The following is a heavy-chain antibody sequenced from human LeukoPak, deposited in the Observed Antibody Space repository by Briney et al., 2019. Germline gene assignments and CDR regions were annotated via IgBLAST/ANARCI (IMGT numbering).Heavy chain of an antibody. CDR3: ARASGSYWTGPEYYFDY. CDR2: IKQDGSEK. D-gene: IGHD3-10*01. V-gene: IGHV3-7*01. CDR1: GFTFSSYW. J-gene: IGHJ4*02. Sequence: GGSLRLSCAASGFTFSSYWMSWVRQAPGKGLEWVANIKQDGSEKYYVDSVKGRFTISRDNAKNSLYLQMNSLRAEDTAVYYCARASGSYWTGPEYYFDYWGQGTLVTVTS.